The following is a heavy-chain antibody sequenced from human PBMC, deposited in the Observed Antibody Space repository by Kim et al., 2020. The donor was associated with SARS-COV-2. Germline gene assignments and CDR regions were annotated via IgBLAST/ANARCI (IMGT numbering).Heavy chain of an antibody. D-gene: IGHD2-15*01. CDR1: GFTFSSYG. Sequence: GGSLRLSCAASGFTFSSYGMSWVRQAPGKGLEWVSVIYSGGSSTYYADSVKGRFTISRDDSKNTLYLQMNSLRAEDTAVYYCAKGGPIVVVNWGQGTLVTVSS. V-gene: IGHV3-23*03. J-gene: IGHJ4*02. CDR2: IYSGGSST. CDR3: AKGGPIVVVN.